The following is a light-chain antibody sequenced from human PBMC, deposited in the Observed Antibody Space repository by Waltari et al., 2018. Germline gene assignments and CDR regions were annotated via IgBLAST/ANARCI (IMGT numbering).Light chain of an antibody. CDR2: WAS. V-gene: IGKV4-1*01. J-gene: IGKJ2*01. CDR1: PSVLYSSDNKNY. Sequence: DIVMTQSPDSLAVSLGERATIHCKSSPSVLYSSDNKNYVAWYQQKPGQPPKLLIYWASTRESGVPDRFSGSGSGTDFTLTISSLQAEDVAVFYCQQYYSSPHTFGQGTKLEIK. CDR3: QQYYSSPHT.